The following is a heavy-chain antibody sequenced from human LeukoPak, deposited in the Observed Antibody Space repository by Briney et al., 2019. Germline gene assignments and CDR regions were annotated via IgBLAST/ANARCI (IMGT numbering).Heavy chain of an antibody. CDR3: ARGRWPFYYYYMDV. D-gene: IGHD6-13*01. CDR2: ISSSSSYI. Sequence: GSLRLPCAASGFTFSSYRMNWVRQAPGKGLEWVSSISSSSSYIYYADSVKGRFTISRDNAKNSLYLQMNSLRAEDTAVYYCARGRWPFYYYYMDVWGKGTTVTVSS. CDR1: GFTFSSYR. J-gene: IGHJ6*03. V-gene: IGHV3-21*01.